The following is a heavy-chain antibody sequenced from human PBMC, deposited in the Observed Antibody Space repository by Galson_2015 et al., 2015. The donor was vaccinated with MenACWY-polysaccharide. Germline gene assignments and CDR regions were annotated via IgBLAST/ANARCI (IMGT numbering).Heavy chain of an antibody. J-gene: IGHJ6*02. Sequence: SETLSLTCTVSGGSLSGSYWSWTRQPPGKGLEWIGYIYYSGSTNYNPSLKSRVTMSLDISKNQFSLKLSSVTAADTAVYYCARSGTSTGWLYYYYGMDVWGQGTTVTVSS. CDR1: GGSLSGSY. V-gene: IGHV4-59*01. CDR3: ARSGTSTGWLYYYYGMDV. CDR2: IYYSGST. D-gene: IGHD2-2*01.